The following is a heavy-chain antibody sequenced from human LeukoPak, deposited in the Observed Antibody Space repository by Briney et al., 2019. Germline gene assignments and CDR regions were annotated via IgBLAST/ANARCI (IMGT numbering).Heavy chain of an antibody. CDR1: GGSISSYY. Sequence: PSETLSLTCTVSGGSISSYYWSWIRQPPGKGLEWIGYIYYSGSTNYNPSLKSRVTISVDTSKNQFSLKLSSVTAADTAVYYCAREEVWSYYSYGMDGWGQGTTVTVS. D-gene: IGHD3-10*01. V-gene: IGHV4-59*01. CDR2: IYYSGST. CDR3: AREEVWSYYSYGMDG. J-gene: IGHJ6*02.